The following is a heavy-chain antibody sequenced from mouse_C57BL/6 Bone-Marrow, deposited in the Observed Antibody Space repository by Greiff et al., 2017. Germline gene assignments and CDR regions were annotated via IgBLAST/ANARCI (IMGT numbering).Heavy chain of an antibody. CDR3: ARDYTYYAMDY. V-gene: IGHV5-4*01. CDR1: GFTFSSYA. D-gene: IGHD2-12*01. CDR2: ISDGGSYT. Sequence: EVKLMESGGGLVKPGGSLKLSCAASGFTFSSYAMSWVRQTPEKRLEWVATISDGGSYTYYPDNGKGRFTISRDNAKNNLYLQMSHLKSEDTAMYYCARDYTYYAMDYWGQGTSVTVSS. J-gene: IGHJ4*01.